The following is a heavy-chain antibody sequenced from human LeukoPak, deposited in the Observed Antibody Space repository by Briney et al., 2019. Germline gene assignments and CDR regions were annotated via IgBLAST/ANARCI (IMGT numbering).Heavy chain of an antibody. CDR2: ISYDGSNK. D-gene: IGHD2-15*01. Sequence: GRSLRLSCAASRFTFSSYGMHWVRQAPGKGLEWVALISYDGSNKYYADSVKGRFTISRDNSKNTLYLQMNSLRAEDTAVYYCATDRGYCSGGSCYYFDSWGQGTLVTVSS. V-gene: IGHV3-30*03. J-gene: IGHJ4*02. CDR1: RFTFSSYG. CDR3: ATDRGYCSGGSCYYFDS.